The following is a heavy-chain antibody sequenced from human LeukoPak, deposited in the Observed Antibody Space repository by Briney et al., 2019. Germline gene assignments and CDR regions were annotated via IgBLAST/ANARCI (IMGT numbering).Heavy chain of an antibody. CDR1: AYSISSGYY. D-gene: IGHD2-2*01. Sequence: SETLSLTRTVSAYSISSGYYWGWIRQPPGKGLEWIGSIYHSGRTYYNPSLKSRVTISVDTSKNQFSLKLRSVTAADTALYYCAIHYTEDIVVGPAASPETRNNWFDPWGQGTLVTVSS. J-gene: IGHJ5*02. CDR2: IYHSGRT. V-gene: IGHV4-38-2*02. CDR3: AIHYTEDIVVGPAASPETRNNWFDP.